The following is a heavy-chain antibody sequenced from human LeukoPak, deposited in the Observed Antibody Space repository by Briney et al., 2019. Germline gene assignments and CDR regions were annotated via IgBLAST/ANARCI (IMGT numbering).Heavy chain of an antibody. CDR1: GFTFSSYA. CDR3: AKAGSIVVVPAASPEFQH. Sequence: PGGSLRLSCAASGFTFSSYAMSWVRQAPGKGLEWVAAISGSGGSTYYADSVKGRFTISRDNSKNTLYLQMNSLRAEDTAVYYCAKAGSIVVVPAASPEFQHWGQGTLVTVSS. J-gene: IGHJ1*01. CDR2: ISGSGGST. D-gene: IGHD2-2*01. V-gene: IGHV3-23*01.